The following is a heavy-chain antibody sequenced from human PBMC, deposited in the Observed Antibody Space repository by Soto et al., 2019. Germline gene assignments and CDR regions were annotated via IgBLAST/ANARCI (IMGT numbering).Heavy chain of an antibody. V-gene: IGHV4-38-2*01. J-gene: IGHJ4*02. Sequence: PSETLSLTCAVSGYPISSGYYWGWIRQPPGKGVEWIGIIHHSGSTYYNPSLRSRITISVDTSKNQFSLKMPSVTAADTAVYYCARPSGYVTGGYWGQGILVTVSS. D-gene: IGHD5-12*01. CDR2: IHHSGST. CDR1: GYPISSGYY. CDR3: ARPSGYVTGGY.